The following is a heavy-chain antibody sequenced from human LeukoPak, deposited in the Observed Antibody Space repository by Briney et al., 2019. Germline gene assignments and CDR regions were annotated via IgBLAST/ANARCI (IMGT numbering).Heavy chain of an antibody. J-gene: IGHJ4*02. V-gene: IGHV3-64*01. D-gene: IGHD6-13*01. CDR3: AREGGIAAAGSTDY. CDR2: ISSNGGST. Sequence: GGSLRLSCAASGFTFSSYAMHWVRQAPGKGLEYVSAISSNGGSTYYANSVKGRFTISRDNSKNTLYLQMGSLRAEDMAVYYCAREGGIAAAGSTDYWGQGTLVTVSS. CDR1: GFTFSSYA.